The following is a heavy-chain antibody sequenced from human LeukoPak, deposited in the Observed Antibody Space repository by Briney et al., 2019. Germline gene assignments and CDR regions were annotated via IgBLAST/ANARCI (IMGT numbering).Heavy chain of an antibody. D-gene: IGHD5-24*01. V-gene: IGHV1-3*01. CDR2: INAGNGNT. CDR1: GYTFTSYA. CDR3: ARGDGCNYFDY. Sequence: ASVTVSCKASGYTFTSYAMHWVRQAPGQRLEWMGWINAGNGNTKYSQKFQGRVTITRDTSASTAYMELSSLRSEDTAVYYCARGDGCNYFDYWGQGTLVTVSS. J-gene: IGHJ4*02.